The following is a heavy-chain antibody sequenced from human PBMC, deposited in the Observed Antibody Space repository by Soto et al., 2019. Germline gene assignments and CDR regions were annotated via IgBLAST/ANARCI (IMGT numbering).Heavy chain of an antibody. CDR3: AKDLSPYDILTGSANHKDYGMDV. V-gene: IGHV3-23*01. CDR1: GFTFSSYA. J-gene: IGHJ6*02. CDR2: ISGSGGST. D-gene: IGHD3-9*01. Sequence: EVQLLESGGGLVQPGGSLRLSCAASGFTFSSYAMSWVRQAPGKGLEWVSAISGSGGSTYYADSVKGRFTISRDNSKNTLYLQMNSLRAEDTAVYYCAKDLSPYDILTGSANHKDYGMDVWGQGTTVTVSS.